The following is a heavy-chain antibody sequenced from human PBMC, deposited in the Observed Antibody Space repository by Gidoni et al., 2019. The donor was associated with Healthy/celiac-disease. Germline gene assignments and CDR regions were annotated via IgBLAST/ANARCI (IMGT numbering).Heavy chain of an antibody. J-gene: IGHJ1*01. CDR3: ARGRGSSGWQLQGAEYFQH. CDR2: ISRSSSYT. CDR1: GFTFSDYY. D-gene: IGHD6-19*01. V-gene: IGHV3-11*06. Sequence: QVQLVESGGGLVKPGGSLRLSCAASGFTFSDYYMSWIRQAPGKGLEWVSYISRSSSYTNYADSVKGRFTISRDNAKNSLYLQMNSLRAEDTAVYYCARGRGSSGWQLQGAEYFQHWGQGTLVTVSS.